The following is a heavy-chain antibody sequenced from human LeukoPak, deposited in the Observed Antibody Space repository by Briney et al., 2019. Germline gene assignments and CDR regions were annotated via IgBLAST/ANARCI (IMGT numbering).Heavy chain of an antibody. CDR3: AIRLGTSVTTRFDY. D-gene: IGHD4-17*01. J-gene: IGHJ4*02. CDR2: IYYSGST. Sequence: PSETLSLTCTVSGGSISSISYYWGWIRQPPGKGLEWIGSIYYSGSTYYNPSLNSRVTTSVDTSKNQFSLRLSSVTAADTAVYYCAIRLGTSVTTRFDYWGQGTLVTVSS. V-gene: IGHV4-39*01. CDR1: GGSISSISYY.